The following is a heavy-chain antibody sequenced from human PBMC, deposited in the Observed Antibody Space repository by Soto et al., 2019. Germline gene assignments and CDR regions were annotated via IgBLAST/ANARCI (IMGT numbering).Heavy chain of an antibody. D-gene: IGHD3-22*01. J-gene: IGHJ4*02. Sequence: QVQLVQSGAEVKKPGSSVRVSCEASGGTFIDYAFSWVRQAPGQGREWMGVTVPIPGIEDYAQKVQGRITINADASTRTAYMELTSLRSEDTAVYYCAGTYDTSGDYPYYFEYWGQGTLVTVSS. CDR2: TVPIPGIE. CDR1: GGTFIDYA. CDR3: AGTYDTSGDYPYYFEY. V-gene: IGHV1-69*01.